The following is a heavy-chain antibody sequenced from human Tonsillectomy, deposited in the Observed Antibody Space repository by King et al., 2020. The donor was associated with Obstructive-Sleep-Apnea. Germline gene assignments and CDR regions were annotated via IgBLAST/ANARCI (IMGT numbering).Heavy chain of an antibody. Sequence: VQLVESGGGVVQPGRSLRLSCAASGFNFNVYVILWVRQTPGKGLEWVALISSAGGKNYYADSVKGRFTISRDNSKSTLYLKMNSLTTEDTAIYYCVRGSRLWFGEFWGRGTLVTVSA. J-gene: IGHJ4*02. CDR1: GFNFNVYV. CDR2: ISSAGGKN. D-gene: IGHD3-10*01. CDR3: VRGSRLWFGEF. V-gene: IGHV3-30-3*01.